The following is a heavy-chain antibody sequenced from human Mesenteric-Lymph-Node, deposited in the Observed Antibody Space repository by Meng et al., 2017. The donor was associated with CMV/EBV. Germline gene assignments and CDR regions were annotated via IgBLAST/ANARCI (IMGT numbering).Heavy chain of an antibody. D-gene: IGHD2-8*01. V-gene: IGHV3-23*01. CDR3: ANTYINYFDY. CDR2: ISGSGGTT. J-gene: IGHJ4*02. Sequence: LSLTCAASGFPFNTYAMTWVRQAPGKGLEWVSTISGSGGTTYYADSVKGRFTISRDNSKNTLYLQMNSLRAEDTAVYYCANTYINYFDYWGQGTLVTVSS. CDR1: GFPFNTYA.